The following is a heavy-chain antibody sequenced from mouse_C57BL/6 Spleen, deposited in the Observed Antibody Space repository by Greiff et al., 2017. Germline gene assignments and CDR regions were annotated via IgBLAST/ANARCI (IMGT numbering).Heavy chain of an antibody. D-gene: IGHD2-4*01. V-gene: IGHV1-69*01. CDR3: ARRDDFYFDY. Sequence: QVQLQQSGAELVMPGASVKLSCKASGYTFTSYWMHWVKQRPGQGLEWIGEIDPSDSYTNYNQKFKGKSTLTVDKSSSTAYMQLSSLTSEDSAVYYCARRDDFYFDYWGQGTTLTVSS. CDR1: GYTFTSYW. CDR2: IDPSDSYT. J-gene: IGHJ2*01.